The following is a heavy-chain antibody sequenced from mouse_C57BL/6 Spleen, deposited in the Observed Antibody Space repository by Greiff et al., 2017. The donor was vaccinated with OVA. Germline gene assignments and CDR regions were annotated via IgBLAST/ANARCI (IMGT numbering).Heavy chain of an antibody. Sequence: VKLQESGAELVRPGASVTLSCKASGYTFTDYEMHWVKQTPGHGLEWIGAIDPETGGTDYNQKFKGKAILTADKSSSTAYMELRSLTSEDSAVYYCTRGPGSHAMDYWGQGTSVTVSS. J-gene: IGHJ4*01. CDR1: GYTFTDYE. CDR3: TRGPGSHAMDY. D-gene: IGHD1-1*01. V-gene: IGHV1-15*01. CDR2: IDPETGGT.